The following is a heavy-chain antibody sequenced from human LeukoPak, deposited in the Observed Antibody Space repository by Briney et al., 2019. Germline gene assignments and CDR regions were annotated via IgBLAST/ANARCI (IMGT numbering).Heavy chain of an antibody. D-gene: IGHD1-26*01. CDR2: IIPILGIA. CDR3: ASTKVGATEDYYYGMDV. Sequence: SVKVSCKASGGTFSSYAISWVRQAPGQGLEWMGRIIPILGIANYAQKFQGRVTITADKSTSIAYMELSSLRSEDTAVYYCASTKVGATEDYYYGMDVWGQGTTVTVSS. CDR1: GGTFSSYA. J-gene: IGHJ6*02. V-gene: IGHV1-69*04.